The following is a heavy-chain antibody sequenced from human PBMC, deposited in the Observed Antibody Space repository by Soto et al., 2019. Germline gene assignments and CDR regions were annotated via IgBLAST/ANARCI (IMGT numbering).Heavy chain of an antibody. CDR1: GFSLSTSGVG. D-gene: IGHD6-13*01. J-gene: IGHJ4*02. V-gene: IGHV2-5*02. CDR2: IYWDDDK. CDR3: ARLAAAGRFWDY. Sequence: QITLKESGPTLVKPTQTLTLTCTFAGFSLSTSGVGVGWIRQPPGKALAWLALIYWDDDKRYSPSLKSRLTITKDTSKNQVVLTMTNMDTVDTATYYWARLAAAGRFWDYWGQGTLVTVSS.